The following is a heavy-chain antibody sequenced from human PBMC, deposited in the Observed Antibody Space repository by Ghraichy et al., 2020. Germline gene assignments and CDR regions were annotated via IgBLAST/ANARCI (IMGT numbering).Heavy chain of an antibody. D-gene: IGHD6-13*01. V-gene: IGHV1-69*13. Sequence: SVKVSCKASGGTFSSYAISWVRQAPGQGLEWMGGIIPIFGTANYAQKFQGRVTITADESTSTAYMELSSLRSEDTAVYYCARPGWAAAGRGDYYGMDVWGQGTTVTVSS. CDR3: ARPGWAAAGRGDYYGMDV. CDR1: GGTFSSYA. J-gene: IGHJ6*02. CDR2: IIPIFGTA.